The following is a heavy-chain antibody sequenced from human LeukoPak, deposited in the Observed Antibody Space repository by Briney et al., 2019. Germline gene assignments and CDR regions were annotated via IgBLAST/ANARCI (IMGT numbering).Heavy chain of an antibody. V-gene: IGHV3-23*01. Sequence: GGSLRLSCAASGFTFSNYWMHWVRQAPGKGLEWVSAISGSGGSTYYADSVKGRFTISRDNSKNTLYLQMNSLRAEDTAVYYCAKQRRRVVVDMYYFDYWGQGTLVTVSS. CDR2: ISGSGGST. CDR1: GFTFSNYW. J-gene: IGHJ4*02. D-gene: IGHD3-22*01. CDR3: AKQRRRVVVDMYYFDY.